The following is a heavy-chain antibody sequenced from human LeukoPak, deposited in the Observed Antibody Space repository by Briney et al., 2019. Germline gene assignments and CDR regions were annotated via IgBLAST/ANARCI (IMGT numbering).Heavy chain of an antibody. D-gene: IGHD3-10*01. CDR3: ARVRADYYGSGSHYKVWFDP. CDR2: IYSSGST. J-gene: IGHJ5*02. CDR1: GGSISSYY. Sequence: KSSETLSLTCTVSGGSISSYYWSWIRQPAGKGLEWIGRIYSSGSTNYNPSLKSRVTTSVDTSKNQFSLKLSSVTAADTAVYYCARVRADYYGSGSHYKVWFDPWGQGTLVTVSS. V-gene: IGHV4-4*07.